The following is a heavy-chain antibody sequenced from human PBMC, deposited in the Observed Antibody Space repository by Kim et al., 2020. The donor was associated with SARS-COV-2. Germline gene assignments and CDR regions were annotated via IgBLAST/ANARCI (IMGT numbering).Heavy chain of an antibody. CDR1: GFTFSNHY. Sequence: GGSLRLSCAASGFTFSNHYISWVRQAPGKGLEWVANIKQDGSDKYYVDSVKARFTISRDNAKNSLYLQMNSLRAEDTAVYYCAREGDAFDICGQGTMVTVSS. J-gene: IGHJ3*02. CDR2: IKQDGSDK. CDR3: AREGDAFDI. V-gene: IGHV3-7*01.